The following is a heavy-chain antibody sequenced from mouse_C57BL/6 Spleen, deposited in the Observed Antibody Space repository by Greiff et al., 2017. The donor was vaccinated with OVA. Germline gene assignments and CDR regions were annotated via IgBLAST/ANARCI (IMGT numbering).Heavy chain of an antibody. J-gene: IGHJ2*01. CDR1: GFTLSDYG. CDR2: ISSGSSTI. CDR3: ARRAYYSNYEDY. D-gene: IGHD2-5*01. V-gene: IGHV5-17*01. Sequence: EVQVVESGGGLVKPGGSLKLSCAASGFTLSDYGMHWVRQAPEKGLEWVAYISSGSSTIYYADTVKGRFTISRDNAKNTLFLQMTSLRSEDTAMYYCARRAYYSNYEDYWGQGTTLTVSS.